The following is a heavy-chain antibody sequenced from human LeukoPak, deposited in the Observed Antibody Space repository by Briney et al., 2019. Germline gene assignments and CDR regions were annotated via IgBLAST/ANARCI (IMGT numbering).Heavy chain of an antibody. CDR2: IYYSGTTST. CDR1: GDPIGYFY. J-gene: IGHJ4*02. CDR3: ARSDYIWGSYRY. Sequence: SETLSLTCTVSGDPIGYFYWNWIRQPPGKALEWIGHIYYSGTTSTNYNPSLKSRVTMSVDRFNNHFSLRLSSVTAADTAIYYCARSDYIWGSYRYWGQGTLSPSPQ. V-gene: IGHV4-59*01. D-gene: IGHD3-16*02.